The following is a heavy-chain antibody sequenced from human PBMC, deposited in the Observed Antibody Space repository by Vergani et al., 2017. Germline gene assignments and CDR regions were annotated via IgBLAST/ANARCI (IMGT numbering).Heavy chain of an antibody. Sequence: QITLKESGPTLVKPTQTLTLTCTFSGFSLNTRGVSVAWIRQPPGKALDWLALIYWNDDQHYSPSLNNRVTITKDTSKNQVVLTMTNMDYVDTGTYYCVYRKTEGGTTGCDCPFYYYYYMDVWGKGTTVTVSS. CDR1: GFSLNTRGVS. CDR3: VYRKTEGGTTGCDCPFYYYYYMDV. D-gene: IGHD1-7*01. J-gene: IGHJ6*03. CDR2: IYWNDDQ. V-gene: IGHV2-5*04.